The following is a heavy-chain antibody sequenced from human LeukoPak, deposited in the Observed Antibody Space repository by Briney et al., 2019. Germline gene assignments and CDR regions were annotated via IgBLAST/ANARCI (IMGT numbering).Heavy chain of an antibody. CDR3: TTPIAAAGHSDY. CDR1: RFTFSNAW. D-gene: IGHD6-13*01. J-gene: IGHJ4*02. Sequence: PGGSLRLSCAASRFTFSNAWMSWVRQAPGKGLEWVGRIKSRTDGGTTAYAASVKGRFTISRDDSKNTLYLQMNSLKSEDTAVYYCTTPIAAAGHSDYWGQGTLVTVSS. V-gene: IGHV3-15*01. CDR2: IKSRTDGGTT.